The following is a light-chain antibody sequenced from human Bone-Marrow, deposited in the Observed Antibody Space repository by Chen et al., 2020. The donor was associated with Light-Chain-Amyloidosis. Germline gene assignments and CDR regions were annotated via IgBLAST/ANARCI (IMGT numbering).Light chain of an antibody. CDR1: SSNIGINY. CDR2: RNN. J-gene: IGLJ1*01. V-gene: IGLV1-47*01. CDR3: AAWDGSLSGYV. Sequence: QSVLTQPPSASGTPGQRVTISCSGASSNIGINYVYWYNHVPGAAPNLLIHRNNKRPSGFPDRCSATKSGTSACLAISGLRSEDEADYYCAAWDGSLSGYVFGTGTKVIVL.